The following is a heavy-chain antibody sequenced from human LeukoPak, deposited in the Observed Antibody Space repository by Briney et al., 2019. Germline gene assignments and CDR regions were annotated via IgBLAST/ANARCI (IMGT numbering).Heavy chain of an antibody. J-gene: IGHJ4*02. V-gene: IGHV3-23*01. CDR2: ISGSGDST. CDR1: GFTFSSYV. Sequence: GGSLRLSCAASGFTFSSYVMSWVRQAPGKGLEWFSAISGSGDSTYYGDSVKGRFTISRDNSKNTLYLQMNSLRAEDTAVYYCAKTRPLDSSSWSHGDYWGQGTLVTVSS. CDR3: AKTRPLDSSSWSHGDY. D-gene: IGHD6-13*01.